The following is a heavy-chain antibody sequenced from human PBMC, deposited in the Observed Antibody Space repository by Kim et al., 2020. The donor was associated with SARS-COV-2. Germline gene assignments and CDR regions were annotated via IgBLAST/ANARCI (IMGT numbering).Heavy chain of an antibody. CDR1: GFTFSSYW. CDR2: INSDGSST. J-gene: IGHJ6*02. V-gene: IGHV3-74*01. CDR3: ARVLGYCSGGSCYSYYYGMDV. Sequence: GGSLRLSCAASGFTFSSYWMHWVRQAPGKGLVWVSRINSDGSSTSYADSVKGRFTISRDNAKNTLYLQMNSLRAEDTAVYYCARVLGYCSGGSCYSYYYGMDVWGQGTTVTVS. D-gene: IGHD2-15*01.